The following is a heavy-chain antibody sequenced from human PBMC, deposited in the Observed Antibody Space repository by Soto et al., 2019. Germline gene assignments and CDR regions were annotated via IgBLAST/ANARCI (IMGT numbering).Heavy chain of an antibody. CDR1: GGSISSSSYY. J-gene: IGHJ6*03. CDR3: ARLANGDYYYYYYMDV. V-gene: IGHV4-39*01. CDR2: IYYSGST. D-gene: IGHD4-17*01. Sequence: SETLSLTCTVSGGSISSSSYYWGWIRQPPGKGLEWIGSIYYSGSTYYNPSLKSRVTISVDTSKNQFSLKLSSVTAADTAVYYCARLANGDYYYYYYMDVWGKGTTVTVSS.